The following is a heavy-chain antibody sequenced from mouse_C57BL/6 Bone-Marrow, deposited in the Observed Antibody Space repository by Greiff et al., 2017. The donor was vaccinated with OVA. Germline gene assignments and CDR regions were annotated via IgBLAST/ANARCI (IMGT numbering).Heavy chain of an antibody. J-gene: IGHJ1*03. CDR3: AREDDGYPLYWYFDV. CDR1: GYSITSGYY. Sequence: EVKLMESGPGLVKPSQSLSLTCSVTGYSITSGYYWNWIRQLPGNKLEWMGHISYDGSNNYNPSLKNRISITRDPSMNQFFLKLNSVTTEVTATYYCAREDDGYPLYWYFDVWCTGTTVTVSS. D-gene: IGHD2-3*01. V-gene: IGHV3-6*01. CDR2: ISYDGSN.